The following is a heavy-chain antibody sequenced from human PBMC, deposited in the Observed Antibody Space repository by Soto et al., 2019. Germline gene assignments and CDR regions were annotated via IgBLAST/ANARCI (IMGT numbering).Heavy chain of an antibody. D-gene: IGHD2-21*01. Sequence: QVHLVQSGAEGRKPGASVKVSCKASGYSFTSYGISWVRQAPGQGLEWMGWISTDNGNTNYAHNLQGRVSMTIDPSTSTAYMELWSLGSDDTAVYYCARDVPDTSLFFSYYGMDVWGQGTTVTVSS. V-gene: IGHV1-18*01. CDR1: GYSFTSYG. J-gene: IGHJ6*02. CDR2: ISTDNGNT. CDR3: ARDVPDTSLFFSYYGMDV.